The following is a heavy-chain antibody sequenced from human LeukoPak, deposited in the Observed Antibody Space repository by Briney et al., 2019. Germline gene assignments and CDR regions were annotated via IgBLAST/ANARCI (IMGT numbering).Heavy chain of an antibody. CDR1: GFTFSSYA. CDR2: ISGSGGST. V-gene: IGHV3-23*01. CDR3: AKDPGIVGATRAYFDY. Sequence: GGSLRLSCAASGFTFSSYAMSWVRQAPGKGLEWVSAISGSGGSTYYADSVKGRFTISRDNSKNTLYLQMNSLRAEDTAVYYCAKDPGIVGATRAYFDYWGQGTLVTVSS. D-gene: IGHD1-26*01. J-gene: IGHJ4*02.